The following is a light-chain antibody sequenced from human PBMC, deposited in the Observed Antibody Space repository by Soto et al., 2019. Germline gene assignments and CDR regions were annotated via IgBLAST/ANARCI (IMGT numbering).Light chain of an antibody. J-gene: IGLJ3*02. CDR2: DVS. CDR1: SSDVGSYNY. V-gene: IGLV2-11*01. Sequence: QSALTQPRSVSGSPGQSVTISCTGTSSDVGSYNYVSWYQQHPGKAPKVMIYDVSKRPSGVPDRFSGSKSGNTASLTISGLQAEDEADYYCCSYAGSYTRVFGGGTKLTVL. CDR3: CSYAGSYTRV.